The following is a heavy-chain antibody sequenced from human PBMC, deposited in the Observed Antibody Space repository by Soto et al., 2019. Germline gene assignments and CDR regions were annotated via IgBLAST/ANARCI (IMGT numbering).Heavy chain of an antibody. J-gene: IGHJ6*02. Sequence: EVQLVESGGGLVKPGGSLRLSCAASGFTFSSYSMNWVRQAPGKGLEWVSSISSSSSYIYYADSVKGRFTISRDNAKNSLYLQMNSLRAEDTAVYYCARDLCTDYGRGCYGMDVWGQGTTVTVSS. CDR2: ISSSSSYI. CDR1: GFTFSSYS. D-gene: IGHD4-17*01. V-gene: IGHV3-21*01. CDR3: ARDLCTDYGRGCYGMDV.